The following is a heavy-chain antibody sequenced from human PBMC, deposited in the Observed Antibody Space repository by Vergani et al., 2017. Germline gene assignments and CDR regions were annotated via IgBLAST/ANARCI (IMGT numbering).Heavy chain of an antibody. J-gene: IGHJ6*03. CDR1: GFTFSSYW. CDR2: IKKDGSGK. Sequence: EVKLVESGGGLVKPGGSLRLSCAASGFTFSSYWMSWVRQAPGKGLGWVPNIKKDGSGKYDLDSVKDRFTISSDNAKNSLYLQMNSLRAEDTAVYYCVREADGRGYSYYYMDVWGKGTTVTVSS. V-gene: IGHV3-7*03. CDR3: VREADGRGYSYYYMDV. D-gene: IGHD6-19*01.